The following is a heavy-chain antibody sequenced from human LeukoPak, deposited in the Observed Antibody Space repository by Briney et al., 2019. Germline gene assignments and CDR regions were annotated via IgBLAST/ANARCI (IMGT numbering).Heavy chain of an antibody. V-gene: IGHV3-66*01. CDR1: GFTFSSYW. J-gene: IGHJ6*02. Sequence: PGGSLRLSCAASGFTFSSYWLSWVRQAPGKGLEWVSVIYTDDNTYYADSVKGRFIISRDNSKNTLYLQMNSLRAEDTAVYYCVRDWVDTSLMKGTYYYYYYGMDVWGQGTTVTVSS. D-gene: IGHD5-18*01. CDR3: VRDWVDTSLMKGTYYYYYYGMDV. CDR2: IYTDDNT.